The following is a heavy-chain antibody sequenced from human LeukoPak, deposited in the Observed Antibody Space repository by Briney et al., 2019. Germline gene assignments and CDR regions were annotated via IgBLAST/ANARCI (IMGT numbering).Heavy chain of an antibody. V-gene: IGHV1-2*02. D-gene: IGHD2-2*01. J-gene: IGHJ5*02. Sequence: ASVKVSCKASGFTFTDYLLHWVRQAPGQGLEWMGWINPKSGGTNYAQKSQGRVTMTRDTSISTAYMELSSLRSDDTAVYYCARGEGGYCSSTSCSNWFDPWGQGTLVTVSS. CDR2: INPKSGGT. CDR1: GFTFTDYL. CDR3: ARGEGGYCSSTSCSNWFDP.